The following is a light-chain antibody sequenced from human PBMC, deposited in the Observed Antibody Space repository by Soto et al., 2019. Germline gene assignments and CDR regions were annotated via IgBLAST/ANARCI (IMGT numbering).Light chain of an antibody. CDR3: QQYGSSPLFT. V-gene: IGKV3-20*01. CDR1: QSVSGRY. Sequence: EIVLTQSPGTLSLSPGERATLSCRASQSVSGRYLAWYQQKPGQAPRLLIYDASSRATGIPDRFSGSGSGTDFTLTISKLEPEDFAVYYCQQYGSSPLFTFGPGTKVDIK. J-gene: IGKJ3*01. CDR2: DAS.